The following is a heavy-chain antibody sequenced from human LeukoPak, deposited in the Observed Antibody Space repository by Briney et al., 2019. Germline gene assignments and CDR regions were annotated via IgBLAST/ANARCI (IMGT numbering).Heavy chain of an antibody. CDR2: INPNSGGT. CDR3: VSGRSIAGAGKSLNRGFDY. CDR1: GYTFTDYY. Sequence: ASVKVSCKASGYTFTDYYMHWVRQAPGQGLQWMGWINPNSGGTSYEQMLQGRVTMTRDTSISTAYMELTRLRSDDTAVYYCVSGRSIAGAGKSLNRGFDYWGQGTLVTVSS. D-gene: IGHD6-19*01. J-gene: IGHJ4*02. V-gene: IGHV1-2*02.